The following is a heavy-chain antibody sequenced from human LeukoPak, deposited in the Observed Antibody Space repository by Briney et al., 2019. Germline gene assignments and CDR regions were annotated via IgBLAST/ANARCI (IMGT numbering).Heavy chain of an antibody. D-gene: IGHD2-15*01. Sequence: GGSLRLSCAASGFTFSSYSINWVRQAPGKGLEWVSAISGSGGSTYCADSVKGRFTISRENSKNTLYLQMNSLRAEDTAVYYCAKGGSHCSGGSCFGYWGQGTLVTVSS. J-gene: IGHJ4*02. CDR1: GFTFSSYS. CDR3: AKGGSHCSGGSCFGY. CDR2: ISGSGGST. V-gene: IGHV3-23*01.